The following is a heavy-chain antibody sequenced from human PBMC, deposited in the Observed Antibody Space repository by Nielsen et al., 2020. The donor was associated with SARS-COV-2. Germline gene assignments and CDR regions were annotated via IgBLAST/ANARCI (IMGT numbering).Heavy chain of an antibody. CDR3: ARVFGYSGYDPEHNYYYYGMDV. D-gene: IGHD5-12*01. V-gene: IGHV3-66*01. J-gene: IGHJ6*02. Sequence: WIRQPPGKGLEWVSVIYSGGSTYYADSVKGRFTISRDNSKNTLYLQMNSLRAEDTAVYYCARVFGYSGYDPEHNYYYYGMDVWGQGTTVTVSS. CDR2: IYSGGST.